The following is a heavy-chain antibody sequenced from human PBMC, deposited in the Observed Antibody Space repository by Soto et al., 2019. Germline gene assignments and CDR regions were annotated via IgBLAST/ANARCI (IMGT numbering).Heavy chain of an antibody. Sequence: PSETLSLTCTVSGGSISSYDWSCIRQPPGKGLEWIGYIYYSGITNYNPSLKSRVTISVDTSKNQFSLKLSSVTAADTAVYYCARYKSNYYYGMDVWGQGTTVTVS. CDR2: IYYSGIT. D-gene: IGHD1-20*01. CDR3: ARYKSNYYYGMDV. J-gene: IGHJ6*02. V-gene: IGHV4-59*01. CDR1: GGSISSYD.